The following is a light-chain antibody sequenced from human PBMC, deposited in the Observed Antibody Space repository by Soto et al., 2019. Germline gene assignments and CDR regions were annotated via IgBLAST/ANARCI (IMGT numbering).Light chain of an antibody. CDR1: QSVSSY. V-gene: IGKV3-20*01. CDR3: QQHGTSPYT. CDR2: GAS. J-gene: IGKJ5*01. Sequence: EIEMTQSPATLSLAPGHRATLSCRASQSVSSYLAWYQQKPGQAPRLLIYGASSRATGIPDRFSGSGSGTDFTLTISRLEPEDFAVYYCQQHGTSPYTFGQGTRLEIK.